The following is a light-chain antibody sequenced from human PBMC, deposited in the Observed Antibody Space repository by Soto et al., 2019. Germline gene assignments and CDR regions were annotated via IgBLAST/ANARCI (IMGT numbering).Light chain of an antibody. CDR3: QQYYSYPPT. Sequence: AIRMTQSPSSFSASTGDRVTITCLASQGISSYLAWYQQKPGKAPKLLIYAASTLQSGVPSRFSGSGSGTDFTLTISCLQSEDFETYYCQQYYSYPPTFGQGTTVDIK. CDR2: AAS. CDR1: QGISSY. V-gene: IGKV1-8*01. J-gene: IGKJ1*01.